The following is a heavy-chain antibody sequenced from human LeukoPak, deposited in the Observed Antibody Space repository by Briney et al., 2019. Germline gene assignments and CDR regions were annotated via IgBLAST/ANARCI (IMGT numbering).Heavy chain of an antibody. J-gene: IGHJ4*02. D-gene: IGHD3-10*01. Sequence: SETLSLTCTVSGGSISSYYWSWIRQPPGKGLEWIGYIYYSGSTNYNPSLKSRVTISVDTSKKQFSLKLNSVTAADTAMYYCARDLFGSGSYNPFDYWGQGTLVTVSS. V-gene: IGHV4-59*12. CDR1: GGSISSYY. CDR3: ARDLFGSGSYNPFDY. CDR2: IYYSGST.